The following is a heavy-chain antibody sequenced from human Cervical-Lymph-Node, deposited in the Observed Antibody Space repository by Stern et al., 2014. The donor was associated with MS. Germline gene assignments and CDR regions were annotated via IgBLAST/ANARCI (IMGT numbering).Heavy chain of an antibody. D-gene: IGHD6-13*01. Sequence: VQLVESGGGLVQPGGSLKLSCTASGFTFSGSALHWVRQASGKGPEWVGRIRNKANNFATAYGASVNGRFTISRDDSRNTVYLEMSRLKADDTAVYYCTTGYQDYWGPGTLVTVSS. V-gene: IGHV3-73*01. J-gene: IGHJ4*02. CDR1: GFTFSGSA. CDR3: TTGYQDY. CDR2: IRNKANNFAT.